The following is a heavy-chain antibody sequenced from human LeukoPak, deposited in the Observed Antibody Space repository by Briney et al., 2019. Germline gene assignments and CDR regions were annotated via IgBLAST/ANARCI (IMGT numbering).Heavy chain of an antibody. V-gene: IGHV3-7*01. CDR1: GFTFGGYS. D-gene: IGHD6-13*01. CDR2: INLDGSGR. Sequence: PGGSLRLSCAASGFTFGGYSMTWVRQAPGKGLEWVANINLDGSGRFYVGFVKGRFTISRDNADNSLYLQMNSLRAEDTAVYYCRRVIAGAIDYWGQGTLVTVSS. J-gene: IGHJ4*02. CDR3: RRVIAGAIDY.